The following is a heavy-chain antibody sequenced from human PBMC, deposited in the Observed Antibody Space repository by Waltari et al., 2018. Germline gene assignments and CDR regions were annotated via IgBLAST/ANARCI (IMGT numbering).Heavy chain of an antibody. V-gene: IGHV3-33*01. D-gene: IGHD2-21*01. J-gene: IGHJ2*01. CDR2: KWYDGSNK. Sequence: QVQLVESGGGVVQPGRSLRLSCAASGFTFRSYGMHWVRQVPGKGLEGVAVKWYDGSNKYFADSVKGRFTISRDNSKNTVYLQMNSLRAEDTAVYYCAREIGDYWYFELWGRGTLVTVSS. CDR3: AREIGDYWYFEL. CDR1: GFTFRSYG.